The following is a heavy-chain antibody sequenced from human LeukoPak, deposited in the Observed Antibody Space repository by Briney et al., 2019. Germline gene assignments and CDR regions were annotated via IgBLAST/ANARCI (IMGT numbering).Heavy chain of an antibody. CDR1: GYSFTTYA. Sequence: ASVKVSCKASGYSFTTYAMNWVRQAPGQGLEWMGWINTNTGNPTYAQGFTGRFVFSLDTSVSTAYLQISSLKAEGTAVYYCARNSPDDAFDIWGQGALITVSS. V-gene: IGHV7-4-1*02. J-gene: IGHJ3*02. CDR3: ARNSPDDAFDI. CDR2: INTNTGNP. D-gene: IGHD4-23*01.